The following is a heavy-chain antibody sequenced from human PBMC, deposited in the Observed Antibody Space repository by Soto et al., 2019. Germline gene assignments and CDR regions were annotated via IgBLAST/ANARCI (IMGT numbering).Heavy chain of an antibody. Sequence: QVQLQESGPGLVKPSGTLSLTCAVSSGSISSSHWWSWVRQPPGKGLEWIAEIYHSGSTNYNPSLKSRVTISVDKSKKQFTLKLSSVTAADTAVYYCARARGYCSGGSCYGLRKSDDAFDIWDQGTMVIVSS. J-gene: IGHJ3*02. D-gene: IGHD2-15*01. V-gene: IGHV4-4*02. CDR3: ARARGYCSGGSCYGLRKSDDAFDI. CDR1: SGSISSSHW. CDR2: IYHSGST.